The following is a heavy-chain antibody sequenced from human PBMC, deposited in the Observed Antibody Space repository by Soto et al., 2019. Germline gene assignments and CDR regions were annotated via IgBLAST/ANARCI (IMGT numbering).Heavy chain of an antibody. J-gene: IGHJ4*02. CDR3: TRDKFGERAFDY. CDR2: IRSKASGGTA. V-gene: IGHV3-49*03. CDR1: GLNFGDYA. D-gene: IGHD3-10*01. Sequence: GGSLRLSCTTSGLNFGDYAMIWLRQAPGKGLEWLAFIRSKASGGTAEYAASVKDRFTILRDDSEGIAYLQMNSLKTEDTAVYYCTRDKFGERAFDYWGQGALVTVSS.